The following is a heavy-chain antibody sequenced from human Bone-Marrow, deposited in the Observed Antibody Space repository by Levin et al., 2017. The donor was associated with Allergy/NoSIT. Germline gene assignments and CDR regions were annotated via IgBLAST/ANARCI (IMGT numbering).Heavy chain of an antibody. D-gene: IGHD3-16*01. CDR1: GFTFSNAW. Sequence: PGGSLRLSCAASGFTFSNAWMNWVRQAPGKGLEWVGRIKSKTDGGTTDYAAPVKGRFTISRDDSKNTLYLQMNSLKTEDTAVYYCTTDLWVLPIYYYYGMDVWGQGTTVTVSS. V-gene: IGHV3-15*07. CDR2: IKSKTDGGTT. J-gene: IGHJ6*02. CDR3: TTDLWVLPIYYYYGMDV.